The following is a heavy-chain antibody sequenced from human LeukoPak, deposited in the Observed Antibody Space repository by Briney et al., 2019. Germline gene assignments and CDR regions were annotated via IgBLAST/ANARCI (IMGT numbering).Heavy chain of an antibody. D-gene: IGHD4-23*01. CDR1: GFIFRTYW. V-gene: IGHV3-30-3*01. J-gene: IGHJ4*02. CDR2: ISYDGSNK. CDR3: ARGKRVRGTSFDY. Sequence: TGGSLRLSCSASGFIFRTYWMSWVRQAPGKGLEWVAVISYDGSNKYYADSVKGRFTISRDNSKNTLYLQMNSLRAEDTAVYYCARGKRVRGTSFDYWGQGTLVTVSS.